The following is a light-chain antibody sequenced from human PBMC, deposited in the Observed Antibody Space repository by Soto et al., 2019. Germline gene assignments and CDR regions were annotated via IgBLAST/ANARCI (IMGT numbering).Light chain of an antibody. Sequence: QSVLTQPPSVSGAPGQRVTISCTGSSSNIGAGYDVHWYQQLPGTAPKLLIYDNNNRPSGVPDRFSGSKSGTSASLAITGLQAEDEADYHCQSYDSSLSGWVFGGGTKLTVL. J-gene: IGLJ3*02. CDR3: QSYDSSLSGWV. CDR2: DNN. V-gene: IGLV1-40*01. CDR1: SSNIGAGYD.